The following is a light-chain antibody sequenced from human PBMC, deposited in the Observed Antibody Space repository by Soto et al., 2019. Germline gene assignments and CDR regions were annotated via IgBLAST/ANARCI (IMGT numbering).Light chain of an antibody. CDR2: KAS. CDR1: QSMSNW. Sequence: DIQMTQSPSTLSASVGDRVTITCRASQSMSNWLAWYQQKPGKATKLLIFKASTLESGVPSRFSGSGSGTEFTLNISSLQPDDFATYHCQQYDTYHRTFGQGTKVDIK. J-gene: IGKJ1*01. V-gene: IGKV1-5*03. CDR3: QQYDTYHRT.